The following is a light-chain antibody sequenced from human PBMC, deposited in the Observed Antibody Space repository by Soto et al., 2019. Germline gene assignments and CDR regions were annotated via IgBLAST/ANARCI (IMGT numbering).Light chain of an antibody. CDR2: EGS. J-gene: IGLJ1*01. CDR3: CSYAGSSSFYV. Sequence: ALAQPDSVSGSPGQSITISCTGASSDVGSYNLVSWYQHHPGKAPKLMIYEGSKRPSGVSNRFSGSKSGNTASLTISGLQAEDEADYYCCSYAGSSSFYVFGTGTKVTVL. CDR1: SSDVGSYNL. V-gene: IGLV2-23*01.